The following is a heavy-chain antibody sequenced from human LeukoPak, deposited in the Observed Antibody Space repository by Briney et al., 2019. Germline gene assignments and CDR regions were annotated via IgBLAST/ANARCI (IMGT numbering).Heavy chain of an antibody. D-gene: IGHD1-26*01. CDR3: ARDRGSLRYYFDY. J-gene: IGHJ4*02. V-gene: IGHV6-1*01. Sequence: SQTLSLTCAVSGDXVSSNSVAWNWIRQSPSRGLEWLGSTYYRSKWYNDYALSVKSRITINPDTSKNQFSLQLNSVTPEDTAVYYCARDRGSLRYYFDYWGQGTLVTVSS. CDR1: GDXVSSNSVA. CDR2: TYYRSKWYN.